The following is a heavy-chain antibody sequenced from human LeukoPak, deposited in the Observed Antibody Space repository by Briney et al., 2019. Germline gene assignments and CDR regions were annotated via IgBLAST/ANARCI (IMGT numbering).Heavy chain of an antibody. CDR3: ASSFSTVDY. Sequence: PGGSLRLSCAASGFTFSSYWMHCVRQAPGKGLVWVSRISSDGSNTGYADSVKGRFTISRDNAKNTVYLQMNSLSAEDTAVYYCASSFSTVDYWGQGTLVTVSS. J-gene: IGHJ4*02. CDR2: ISSDGSNT. V-gene: IGHV3-74*01. CDR1: GFTFSSYW. D-gene: IGHD3/OR15-3a*01.